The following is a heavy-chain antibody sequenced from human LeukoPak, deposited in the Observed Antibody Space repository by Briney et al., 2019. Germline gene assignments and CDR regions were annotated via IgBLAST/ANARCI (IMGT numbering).Heavy chain of an antibody. CDR2: INHSGST. J-gene: IGHJ4*02. V-gene: IGHV4-34*01. D-gene: IGHD1-26*01. CDR3: ARGQEGATTLFDY. Sequence: SETLSLTCAVYGGSFSGYYWSWIRQPPGKGLEWIGEINHSGSTNYNPSLKSRVTISVDTSKNQFSLKLSSVTAADTAVYYCARGQEGATTLFDYWGQGALVAVSS. CDR1: GGSFSGYY.